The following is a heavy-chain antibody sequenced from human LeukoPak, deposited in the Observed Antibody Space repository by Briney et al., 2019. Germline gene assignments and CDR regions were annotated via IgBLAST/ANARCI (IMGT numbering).Heavy chain of an antibody. J-gene: IGHJ5*02. CDR3: ARRSLTGTTSFSWFDP. CDR1: GGSISSYY. D-gene: IGHD1-7*01. CDR2: IYYSGST. V-gene: IGHV4-59*08. Sequence: SETLSLTCTVPGGSISSYYWSWIRQPPGKGLEWIGYIYYSGSTNYNPSLKSRVTISVDTSRNQFSLKLSSVTAADTAVYYCARRSLTGTTSFSWFDPWGQGTLVTVSS.